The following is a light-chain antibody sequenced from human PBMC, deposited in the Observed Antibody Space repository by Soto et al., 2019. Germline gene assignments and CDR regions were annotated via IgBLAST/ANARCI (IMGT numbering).Light chain of an antibody. V-gene: IGKV3-15*01. CDR1: RSVDTD. CDR2: AAS. J-gene: IGKJ1*01. Sequence: EILMTQSPAILSVSRGESATLSCRASRSVDTDLAWYQQKPGQAPRLLVFAASARATGVPDRFSGSGSGTDFTLTISSLQPEDSAIYYCHQYNSWPPFTFGQGTKLEIK. CDR3: HQYNSWPPFT.